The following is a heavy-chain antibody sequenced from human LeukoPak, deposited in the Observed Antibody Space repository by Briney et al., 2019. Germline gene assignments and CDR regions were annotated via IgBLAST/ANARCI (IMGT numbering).Heavy chain of an antibody. CDR2: ISSSSSYI. V-gene: IGHV3-21*01. CDR1: GFTFSSYS. Sequence: GGSLRLSCAASGFTFSSYSMNWVRQAPGKGLEWVSSISSSSSYIYYAGSVKGRFTISRDNAKNSLYLQMNSLRAEDTAVYYCARDTGYSSSWYSDYWGQGTLVTVSS. J-gene: IGHJ4*02. CDR3: ARDTGYSSSWYSDY. D-gene: IGHD6-13*01.